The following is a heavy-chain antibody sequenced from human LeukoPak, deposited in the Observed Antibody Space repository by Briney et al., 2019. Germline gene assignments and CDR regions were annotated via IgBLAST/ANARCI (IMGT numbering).Heavy chain of an antibody. CDR1: GGSIGSTSYY. CDR2: IYYSGST. D-gene: IGHD1-1*01. Sequence: RASETLSLTCTVSGGSIGSTSYYWGWIRQPPGKGLEWIGSIYYSGSTYYNPSLKSRVTISVDKSKNQFSLKLSSVTAADTAVYYCARGGEDGTTNDAFDIWGQGTMVTVSS. CDR3: ARGGEDGTTNDAFDI. V-gene: IGHV4-39*07. J-gene: IGHJ3*02.